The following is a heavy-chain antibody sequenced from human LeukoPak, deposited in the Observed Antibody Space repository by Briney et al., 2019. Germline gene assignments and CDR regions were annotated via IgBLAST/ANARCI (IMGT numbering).Heavy chain of an antibody. V-gene: IGHV4-34*01. CDR1: GGSFSGYY. D-gene: IGHD6-6*01. CDR3: ARDLVAARPERYYYYMDV. J-gene: IGHJ6*03. Sequence: SETLSLTCAVYGGSFSGYYWSWIRQPPGKGLEWIGEINHSGSTNYNPSLKSRVTISVDTSKNQFSLKLSSVTAADTAVYYCARDLVAARPERYYYYMDVWGKGTTVTVSS. CDR2: INHSGST.